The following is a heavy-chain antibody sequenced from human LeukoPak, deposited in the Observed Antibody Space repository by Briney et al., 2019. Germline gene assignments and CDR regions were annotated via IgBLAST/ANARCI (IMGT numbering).Heavy chain of an antibody. D-gene: IGHD3-10*01. CDR1: GFTFSSYG. CDR2: ISYDGSNK. CDR3: AKDLEFGDLPDAFDI. Sequence: GGSLRLSCAASGFTFSSYGMHWVRQAPGKGLEWVAVISYDGSNKYYADSVKGRFTISRDNSKNTLYLQMNSLRAEDTAVYYCAKDLEFGDLPDAFDIWGQGTMVTVSS. J-gene: IGHJ3*02. V-gene: IGHV3-30*18.